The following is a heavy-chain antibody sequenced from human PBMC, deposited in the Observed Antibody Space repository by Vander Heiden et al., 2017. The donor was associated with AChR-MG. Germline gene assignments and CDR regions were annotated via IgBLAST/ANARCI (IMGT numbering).Heavy chain of an antibody. CDR1: GFTFSSYA. CDR2: ISGSGGST. J-gene: IGHJ4*02. Sequence: EVQLLESGGGLVQPGGSLRLSCAASGFTFSSYAMSWVRQAPGKGLEWVSAISGSGGSTYYADSVKGRFTISRDNSKNTLYLQMNSLRAEDTAVYYCVYDSSGYFPPGDYWGQGTLVTVSS. D-gene: IGHD3-22*01. V-gene: IGHV3-23*01. CDR3: VYDSSGYFPPGDY.